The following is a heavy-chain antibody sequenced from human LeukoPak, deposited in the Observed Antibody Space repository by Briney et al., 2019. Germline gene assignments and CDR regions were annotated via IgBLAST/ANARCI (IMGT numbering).Heavy chain of an antibody. CDR3: AREHTSGWYDY. J-gene: IGHJ4*02. CDR2: LSYDGINK. D-gene: IGHD6-19*01. V-gene: IGHV3-30-3*01. CDR1: GFTFSSYT. Sequence: GGSLRLSCAASGFTFSSYTLHWVRQAPGKGLEWLAVLSYDGINKYYADSVKGRFTISRDNSKNTQYLQMNSLRAEDTAVYYSAREHTSGWYDYWGQGTLVTVSS.